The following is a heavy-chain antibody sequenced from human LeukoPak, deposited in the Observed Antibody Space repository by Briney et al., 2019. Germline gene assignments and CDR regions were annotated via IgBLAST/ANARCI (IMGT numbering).Heavy chain of an antibody. Sequence: SVEVSCKASGGTFSSYAISWVRQAPGQGLEWMGGIIPIFGTANYAQKFQGRVTITADESTSTAYMELSSLRSEDTAVYYCARDKSYGDYGSGFDYWGQGTLVTVSS. CDR1: GGTFSSYA. J-gene: IGHJ4*02. D-gene: IGHD4-17*01. CDR3: ARDKSYGDYGSGFDY. CDR2: IIPIFGTA. V-gene: IGHV1-69*13.